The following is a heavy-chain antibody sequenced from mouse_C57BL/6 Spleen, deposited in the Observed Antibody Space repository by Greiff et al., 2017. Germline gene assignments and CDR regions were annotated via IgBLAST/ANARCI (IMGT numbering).Heavy chain of an antibody. CDR2: INPSNGGT. V-gene: IGHV1-53*01. Sequence: QVQLQQPGTELVKPGASVKLSCKASGYTFTSYWMHWVKQRPGQGLEWIGNINPSNGGTNYNEKFKSKATLTVDKSSSTAYMQLSSLTSDDSAVYYCARCRYDYDPFYYAMDYWGQGTSVPVSS. CDR1: GYTFTSYW. CDR3: ARCRYDYDPFYYAMDY. D-gene: IGHD2-4*01. J-gene: IGHJ4*01.